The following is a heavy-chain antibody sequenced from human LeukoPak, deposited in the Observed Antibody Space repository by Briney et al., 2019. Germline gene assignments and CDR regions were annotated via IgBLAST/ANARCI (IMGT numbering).Heavy chain of an antibody. CDR3: ARDSDSGYGPFAS. D-gene: IGHD5-12*01. Sequence: GGSLRLSCAASGFTVSNNYTSWVRQAPGKGLEWVSVIHSGGTTNYADYVQGRFTISRDNSKTTVYLHMNSLRAEDTAVYYCARDSDSGYGPFASWGQGTLVTVSS. CDR1: GFTVSNNY. V-gene: IGHV3-53*01. CDR2: IHSGGTT. J-gene: IGHJ4*02.